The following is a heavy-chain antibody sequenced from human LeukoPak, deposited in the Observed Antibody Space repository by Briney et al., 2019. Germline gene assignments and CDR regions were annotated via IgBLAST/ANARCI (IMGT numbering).Heavy chain of an antibody. J-gene: IGHJ3*02. D-gene: IGHD5-18*01. Sequence: PGGSLRLSCAASGFTFSSYGMHWVRQAPGKGLEWVAVISYDGSNKYYADSVKGRFTISRDNSKNTPYLQMNSLRAEDTAVYYCANLNGGYSYRDAFDIWGQGTMVTVSS. CDR1: GFTFSSYG. V-gene: IGHV3-30*18. CDR2: ISYDGSNK. CDR3: ANLNGGYSYRDAFDI.